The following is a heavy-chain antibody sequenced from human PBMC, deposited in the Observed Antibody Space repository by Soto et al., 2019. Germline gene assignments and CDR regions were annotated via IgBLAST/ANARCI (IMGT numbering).Heavy chain of an antibody. Sequence: GGSLRLSCAASGFTFSPYEMSWVRQAPGKWLEWISYISSSGSTIHYADSVKGRFSISRDNAKKSLFPQMNSLRAEDTAVYYCVREAPCSNGVCQFDYWGRGXLVTVYS. J-gene: IGHJ4*02. CDR2: ISSSGSTI. CDR3: VREAPCSNGVCQFDY. V-gene: IGHV3-48*03. CDR1: GFTFSPYE. D-gene: IGHD2-8*01.